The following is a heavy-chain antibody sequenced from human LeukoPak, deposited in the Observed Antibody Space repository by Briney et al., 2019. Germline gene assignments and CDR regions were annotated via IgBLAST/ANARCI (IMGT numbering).Heavy chain of an antibody. V-gene: IGHV3-23*01. Sequence: GGSLRLSCAASGFTFSSYAMSWVRQAPGKGLEWVSAISGSGGSTCYADSVKGRFTISRDNSKNTLYLQMNSLRAEDTAVYYCAKRNIVVVTDMDYFDYWGQGTLVTVSS. D-gene: IGHD2-21*02. CDR3: AKRNIVVVTDMDYFDY. CDR2: ISGSGGST. CDR1: GFTFSSYA. J-gene: IGHJ4*02.